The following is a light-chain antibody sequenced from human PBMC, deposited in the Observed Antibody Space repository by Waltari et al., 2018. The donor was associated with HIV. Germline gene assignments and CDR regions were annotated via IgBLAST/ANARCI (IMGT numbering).Light chain of an antibody. J-gene: IGKJ4*01. CDR3: HQYFSSPLT. CDR2: WAS. V-gene: IGKV4-1*01. CDR1: QSVLYSSNNKNY. Sequence: DIVMTQSPDSLAVSLGDRATFNCASSQSVLYSSNNKNYLGWYQVRPGQPPRCRISWASTREAGVPDRFIGSGSGTNFTLTITGLQAEDVATYYCHQYFSSPLTFGGGTTVEI.